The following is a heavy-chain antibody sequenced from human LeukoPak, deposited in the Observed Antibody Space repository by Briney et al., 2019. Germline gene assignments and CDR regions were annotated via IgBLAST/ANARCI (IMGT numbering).Heavy chain of an antibody. V-gene: IGHV4-59*08. J-gene: IGHJ4*02. Sequence: SETLSLTCTVSGGSTSSYYGTWIRQPPGKGLEWIGYIYYSGSTNYNPSLKSRVTISVDTSKNQFSLKLSSVTAADTAVYYCARGPPGIAAALDWGQGTLVTVSS. CDR1: GGSTSSYY. CDR2: IYYSGST. D-gene: IGHD6-13*01. CDR3: ARGPPGIAAALD.